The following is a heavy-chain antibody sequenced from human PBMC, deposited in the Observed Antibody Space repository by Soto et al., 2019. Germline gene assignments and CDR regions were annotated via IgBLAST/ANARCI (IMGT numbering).Heavy chain of an antibody. CDR3: ATTCDYDYGDYNCYFDY. CDR2: ISGSGGST. D-gene: IGHD4-17*01. V-gene: IGHV3-23*01. J-gene: IGHJ4*02. Sequence: GGSLRLSCAASGFTFSSYAMSWVRQAPGKGLEWVSAISGSGGSTYYADSVKGRFTISRDNSKNTLYLQMNSLRAEDTAVYYCATTCDYDYGDYNCYFDYWGQGTLVTVSS. CDR1: GFTFSSYA.